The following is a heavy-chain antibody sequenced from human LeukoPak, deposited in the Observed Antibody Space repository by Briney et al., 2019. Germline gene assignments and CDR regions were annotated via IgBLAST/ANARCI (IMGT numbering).Heavy chain of an antibody. D-gene: IGHD1-7*01. Sequence: ASVKVSCKASGYTFTGYYMHWVRQAPGQGLEWMGWINPNSGGTNYAQKFQGRVTMTRDTSISTAYMELSRLRSDDTAVYYCARNPSSKHNGELPPKKYSSDYWGQGTLVTVSS. J-gene: IGHJ4*02. V-gene: IGHV1-2*02. CDR2: INPNSGGT. CDR1: GYTFTGYY. CDR3: ARNPSSKHNGELPPKKYSSDY.